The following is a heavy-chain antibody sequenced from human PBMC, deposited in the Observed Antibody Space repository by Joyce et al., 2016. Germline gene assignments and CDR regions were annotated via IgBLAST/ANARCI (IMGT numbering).Heavy chain of an antibody. CDR1: GFAFTSYW. D-gene: IGHD2-21*02. V-gene: IGHV3-74*03. Sequence: EEQLVESGGELVQPGGSLRLSCAASGFAFTSYWMHWVRQAPGKGLVWVAKASVGGEGRTYADSVKCRFTVSRDNAKKKVYLQMNSLRGEDTAVYFCTRDMGASCGNDCYSHWFDLWGPGTRVTVSS. CDR2: ASVGGEGR. J-gene: IGHJ5*02. CDR3: TRDMGASCGNDCYSHWFDL.